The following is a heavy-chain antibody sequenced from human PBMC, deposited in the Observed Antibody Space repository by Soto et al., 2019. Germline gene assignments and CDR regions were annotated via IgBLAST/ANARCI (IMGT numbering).Heavy chain of an antibody. CDR3: ARGSILYPGPYYYYGMDV. J-gene: IGHJ6*02. D-gene: IGHD2-8*01. CDR1: GFTFSDHY. Sequence: GGSLRLSCAASGFTFSDHYMDWVRQAPGKGLEWVGRTRNKANSYTTEYAASVKGRFTISRDDSKNSLYLQMNSLKTEDTAVYYCARGSILYPGPYYYYGMDVWGQGTTVTVSS. CDR2: TRNKANSYTT. V-gene: IGHV3-72*01.